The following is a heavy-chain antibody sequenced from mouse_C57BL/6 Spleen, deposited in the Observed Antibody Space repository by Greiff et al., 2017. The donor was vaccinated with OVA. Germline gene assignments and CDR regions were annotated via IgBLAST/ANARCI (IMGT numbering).Heavy chain of an antibody. D-gene: IGHD4-1*01. CDR1: GFTFSDYG. J-gene: IGHJ3*01. V-gene: IGHV5-17*01. CDR2: ISSGSSNI. CDR3: ARDGLGPAWFAY. Sequence: EVQVVESGGGLVKPGGSLKLSCAASGFTFSDYGMHWVRQAPEKGLEWVAYISSGSSNIYYADTVKGRFTISRDNAKNTLFLQMTSLRSEDTAMYYCARDGLGPAWFAYWGQGTLVTVSA.